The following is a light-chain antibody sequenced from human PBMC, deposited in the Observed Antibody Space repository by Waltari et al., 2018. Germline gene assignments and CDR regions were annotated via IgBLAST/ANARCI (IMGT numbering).Light chain of an antibody. CDR1: QSVSSN. CDR2: GAS. V-gene: IGKV3-15*01. J-gene: IGKJ1*01. Sequence: EIVMTQSPATLSVSPGERATLSCRASQSVSSNLAWYQQKPGQAPRPSLYGASTRATGIPARFSGSGSGTEFTLTISSLQSEDFAVYYCQQYNNWPKTFGQGTKVEIK. CDR3: QQYNNWPKT.